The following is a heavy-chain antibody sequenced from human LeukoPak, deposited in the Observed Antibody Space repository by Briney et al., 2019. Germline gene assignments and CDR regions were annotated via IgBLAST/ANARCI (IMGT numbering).Heavy chain of an antibody. D-gene: IGHD1-26*01. CDR1: GGTFSSYA. Sequence: SVKVSCKASGGTFSSYAISWVRQAPGQGLEWMGGIIPIFGTANYAQKFQGRVTITADESTSTAYMELSSLRSDDTAVYYCARAAPAGSWFGYWGQGTLVTVSS. CDR2: IIPIFGTA. CDR3: ARAAPAGSWFGY. V-gene: IGHV1-69*01. J-gene: IGHJ4*02.